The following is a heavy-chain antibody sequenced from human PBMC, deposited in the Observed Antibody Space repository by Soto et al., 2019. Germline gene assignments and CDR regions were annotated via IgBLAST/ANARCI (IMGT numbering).Heavy chain of an antibody. D-gene: IGHD2-21*02. CDR1: GGSISSGGYS. Sequence: QVQLQESGPGLVKPSQTLSLTCTVSGGSISSGGYSWRWIRQHPGKGLEWIGFIYYSGSTYSNPSLKSRVTISVDTSKNQFCLKLSSVTAADTAVYYCARNGPRRCGCDCFRFDYWGRGTLFTVSS. CDR2: IYYSGST. V-gene: IGHV4-31*03. J-gene: IGHJ4*02. CDR3: ARNGPRRCGCDCFRFDY.